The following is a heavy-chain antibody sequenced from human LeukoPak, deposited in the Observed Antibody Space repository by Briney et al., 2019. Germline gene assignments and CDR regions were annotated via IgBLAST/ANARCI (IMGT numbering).Heavy chain of an antibody. V-gene: IGHV1-8*01. CDR2: MNPNSGNT. J-gene: IGHJ4*02. Sequence: ASVKVSCKASGYTFTSYDINWVRQATGQGLEWMGWMNPNSGNTGYAQKFQGRVTMTRNTSISTAYMELSSLRSEDTAVYYCARVCLTRKTFDYWGQGTLVTVSS. D-gene: IGHD3-16*01. CDR1: GYTFTSYD. CDR3: ARVCLTRKTFDY.